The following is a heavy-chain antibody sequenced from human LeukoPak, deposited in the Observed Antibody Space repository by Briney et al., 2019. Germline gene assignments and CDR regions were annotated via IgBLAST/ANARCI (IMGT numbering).Heavy chain of an antibody. D-gene: IGHD6-13*01. J-gene: IGHJ4*02. V-gene: IGHV4-59*07. CDR3: ARVAAAGNDY. Sequence: SDTLSLTCTVSGGSISRYYWSWIRQPPGKGLEWIGYIYYSGSTNCNPSLKSRVTISVDTSKNQFSLKLSSVTAADTAVYYCARVAAAGNDYWGQGTLVTVSS. CDR1: GGSISRYY. CDR2: IYYSGST.